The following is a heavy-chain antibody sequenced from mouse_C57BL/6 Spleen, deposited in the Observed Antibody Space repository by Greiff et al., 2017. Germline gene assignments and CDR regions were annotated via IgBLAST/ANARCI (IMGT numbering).Heavy chain of an antibody. CDR3: AMRGYDYDSDWYCDV. Sequence: QVQLQQPGAELVRPGSSVKLSCKASGYTFTSYWMDWVKQRPGQGLEWIGNIYPSDSETHYNQKFKDKATLTVDNSSSPAYMQLSSLTSEDSAVYDCAMRGYDYDSDWYCDVWGTGTTVTVAS. CDR2: IYPSDSET. J-gene: IGHJ1*03. V-gene: IGHV1-61*01. CDR1: GYTFTSYW. D-gene: IGHD2-4*01.